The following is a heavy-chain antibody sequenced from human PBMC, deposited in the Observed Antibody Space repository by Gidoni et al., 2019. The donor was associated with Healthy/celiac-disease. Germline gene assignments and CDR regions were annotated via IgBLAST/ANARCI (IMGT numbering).Heavy chain of an antibody. V-gene: IGHV4-61*02. CDR1: GRATSSGSYY. CDR2: SYTSAST. CDR3: AGDGDDSSAITGAFDI. J-gene: IGHJ3*02. D-gene: IGHD3-22*01. Sequence: QGQLQESRPGLVKPSQSLSLTCTGAGRATSSGSYYWRWIRQPAGQGLVWIGRSYTSASTNYDPVLKRRVTISVDTSKNQFSLKLSSVTAADTAVYYCAGDGDDSSAITGAFDIWGQGTMVTVSS.